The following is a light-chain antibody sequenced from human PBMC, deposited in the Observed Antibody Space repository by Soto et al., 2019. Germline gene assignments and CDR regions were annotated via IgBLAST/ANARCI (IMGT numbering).Light chain of an antibody. Sequence: EIVLTQSPATLSLAPGERVTLSCRASQSAISNLAWYQQKPGQTPRLLIYDASTRATDIPARFSGSGSGTEFTLTASSLQPEDFAVYYCQQYNNWPFTFGPGTKVDIK. CDR1: QSAISN. J-gene: IGKJ3*01. V-gene: IGKV3-15*01. CDR2: DAS. CDR3: QQYNNWPFT.